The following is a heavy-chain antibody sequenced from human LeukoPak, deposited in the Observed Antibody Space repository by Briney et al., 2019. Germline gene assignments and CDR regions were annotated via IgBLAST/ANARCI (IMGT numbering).Heavy chain of an antibody. Sequence: SVKVSCKASGGTFSSYAISWVRQAPGQGLEWMGGIIPIFCTANYAQKFQGRVTITADESTSTAYMELSSLRSEDTAVYYCARDLESSSGYYVNDIWGQGTMVTVSS. V-gene: IGHV1-69*01. CDR2: IIPIFCTA. CDR1: GGTFSSYA. D-gene: IGHD3-22*01. CDR3: ARDLESSSGYYVNDI. J-gene: IGHJ3*02.